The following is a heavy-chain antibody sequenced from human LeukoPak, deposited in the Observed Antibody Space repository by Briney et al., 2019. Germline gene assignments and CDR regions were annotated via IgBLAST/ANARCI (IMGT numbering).Heavy chain of an antibody. CDR3: ARERQLERLAFGKEGSAFDY. CDR1: GITFNSYT. D-gene: IGHD1-1*01. J-gene: IGHJ4*02. V-gene: IGHV3-21*01. Sequence: GGSLRLSSAASGITFNSYTMNWVRQAPGKGLEGVSSISSSSSYIYYAASVKGRFTISRDNAKNSLYLQMNRLRAEDTAVYYCARERQLERLAFGKEGSAFDYWGQGTLVTVSS. CDR2: ISSSSSYI.